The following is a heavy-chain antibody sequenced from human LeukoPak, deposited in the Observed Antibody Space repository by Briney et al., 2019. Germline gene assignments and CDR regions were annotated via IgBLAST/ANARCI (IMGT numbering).Heavy chain of an antibody. CDR1: GFTFSSYC. D-gene: IGHD3-3*01. CDR2: ISYNGHDT. Sequence: GGSLRLSCEVSGFTFSSYCMHWVRQAPGKGLEYVLSISYNGHDTQYAHSVKGRFTISRDNVKNTLYLQMVSLRPEDMAIYYCARGGSTIFGALFDYWGQGALVTVSS. V-gene: IGHV3-64*01. CDR3: ARGGSTIFGALFDY. J-gene: IGHJ4*02.